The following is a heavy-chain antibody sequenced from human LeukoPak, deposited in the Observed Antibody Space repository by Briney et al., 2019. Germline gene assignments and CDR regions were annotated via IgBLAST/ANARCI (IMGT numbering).Heavy chain of an antibody. CDR1: GYTFTSYY. J-gene: IGHJ3*02. Sequence: GASVKVSCKASGYTFTSYYMHWVRQAPGQGLEWMGLINPNSGGTNYAQKFQGRVTMTRDTSISTAYMELSRLRSDDTAVYYCASPLSYSSGFDAFDIWGQGTMVTVSS. D-gene: IGHD6-19*01. CDR2: INPNSGGT. V-gene: IGHV1-2*06. CDR3: ASPLSYSSGFDAFDI.